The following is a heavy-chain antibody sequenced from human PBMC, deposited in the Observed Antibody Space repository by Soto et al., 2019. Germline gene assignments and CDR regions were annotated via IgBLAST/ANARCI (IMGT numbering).Heavy chain of an antibody. CDR1: GFTFSSYA. D-gene: IGHD2-15*01. J-gene: IGHJ5*02. CDR3: ANGGHRAKTPRNGFDP. V-gene: IGHV3-23*01. CDR2: ISESGGDT. Sequence: EVQLSESGGGLVQPGGSLRLSCAASGFTFSSYAMSWVRQAPGKGLEWVSTISESGGDTHYADSVKGRFTISRDNSKNTLYLQKNSLSAEDTAVYYCANGGHRAKTPRNGFDPWGQGTLVTVSS.